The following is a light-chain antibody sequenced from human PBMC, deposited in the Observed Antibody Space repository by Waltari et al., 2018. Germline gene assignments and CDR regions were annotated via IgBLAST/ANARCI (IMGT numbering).Light chain of an antibody. CDR2: DVF. V-gene: IGLV2-14*03. CDR3: NSYTGSSSWV. Sequence: QSALTQPASVSGSPGQSITISCTGTTSDVGFYNYVSWYQQHPGKAPQLIIYDVFDRPSGVSNRVSGSKAGNTASLTISGLLAEDEADYYCNSYTGSSSWVFGGGTKLTVL. J-gene: IGLJ3*02. CDR1: TSDVGFYNY.